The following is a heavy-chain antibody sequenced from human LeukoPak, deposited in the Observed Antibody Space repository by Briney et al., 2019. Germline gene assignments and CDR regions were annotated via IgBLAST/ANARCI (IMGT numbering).Heavy chain of an antibody. CDR2: IKQDGSEK. Sequence: GGFLRLSYAASRITFTYWMSWVRQAPGKGLEWVANIKQDGSEKYYVDSVKGRFTISRDNAKKSLFLQMNSLRAQDTAVYYCASSFSDDFWSGHFWGQGTLVTVSS. J-gene: IGHJ4*02. CDR1: RITFTYW. D-gene: IGHD3-3*01. CDR3: ASSFSDDFWSGHF. V-gene: IGHV3-7*01.